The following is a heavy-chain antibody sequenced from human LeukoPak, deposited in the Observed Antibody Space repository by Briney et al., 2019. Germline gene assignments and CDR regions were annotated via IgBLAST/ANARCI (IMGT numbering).Heavy chain of an antibody. CDR3: ARVGGSPSDFDY. CDR1: GGSISSSNW. J-gene: IGHJ4*02. CDR2: IYHSGST. V-gene: IGHV4-4*02. D-gene: IGHD2-15*01. Sequence: SETLSLTCTVSGGSISSSNWWSWVRQPPGKGLEWIGEIYHSGSTNYNPSLKSRVTISVDKSKNQFSLKLSSVTAADTAVYYCARVGGSPSDFDYWGQGTLVTVSS.